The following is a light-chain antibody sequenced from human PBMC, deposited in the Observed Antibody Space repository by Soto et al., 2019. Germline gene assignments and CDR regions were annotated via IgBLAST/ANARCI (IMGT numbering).Light chain of an antibody. V-gene: IGLV1-44*01. CDR1: SSNIGSNT. J-gene: IGLJ2*01. CDR3: AAWDDSLNGHVI. Sequence: QSVLTQPPSASGTPGQRVSISCSGSSSNIGSNTVNWYQQFPGTAPKLLIYSNNQRPSGVPDRFSGSKSGTSASLAISGLQSEDEATYYCAAWDDSLNGHVIFGGGTKLTVL. CDR2: SNN.